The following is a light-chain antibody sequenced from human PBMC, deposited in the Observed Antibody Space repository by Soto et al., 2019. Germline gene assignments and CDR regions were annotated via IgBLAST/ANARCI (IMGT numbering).Light chain of an antibody. Sequence: EIVMTPSPTTLSVSQGERATLSCRASQSVSSNLAWYQQKPGQAPRLLIYGASTRATGIPARFSGSGSGTEFTLTISSLQSEDFAVYYCQQYNIWPRTFGQGTKVDIK. CDR3: QQYNIWPRT. J-gene: IGKJ1*01. V-gene: IGKV3-15*01. CDR2: GAS. CDR1: QSVSSN.